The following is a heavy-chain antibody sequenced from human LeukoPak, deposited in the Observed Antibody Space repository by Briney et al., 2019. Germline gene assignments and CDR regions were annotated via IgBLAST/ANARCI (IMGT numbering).Heavy chain of an antibody. J-gene: IGHJ4*02. CDR3: ARLWSTSCKGGSCPHQPNY. Sequence: SETLSLTCTVSGGSISSSAYHWGWIRQPPGKGLEWIGTINYCGNNYYNLSLKSRVIIFLDTSKNQFSLKLSSVTAADTAVYYCARLWSTSCKGGSCPHQPNYWGQGTRVTVSS. V-gene: IGHV4-39*01. D-gene: IGHD2-15*01. CDR1: GGSISSSAYH. CDR2: INYCGNN.